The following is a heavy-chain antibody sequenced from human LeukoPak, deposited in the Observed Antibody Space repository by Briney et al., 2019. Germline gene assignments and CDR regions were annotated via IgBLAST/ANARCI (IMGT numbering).Heavy chain of an antibody. CDR2: IHYTGST. CDR3: ARLATSSSSWPYNWFDP. J-gene: IGHJ5*02. D-gene: IGHD6-13*01. Sequence: PSETLSLTCSVSGDSISGYFWTWMRQPPGKGLEWIGYIHYTGSTNYNPSLRSRVTISVDTSKNQFSLKLSSVTAADTAVYYCARLATSSSSWPYNWFDPWGQGTLVTVSS. V-gene: IGHV4-59*12. CDR1: GDSISGYF.